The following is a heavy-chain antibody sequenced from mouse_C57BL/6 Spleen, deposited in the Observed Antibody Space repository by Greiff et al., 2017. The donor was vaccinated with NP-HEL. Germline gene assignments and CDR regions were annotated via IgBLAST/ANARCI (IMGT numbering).Heavy chain of an antibody. CDR3: ARSKTGTRYFDY. V-gene: IGHV1-80*01. Sequence: QVQLQQSGAELVKPGASVKISCKASGYAFSSYWMNWVKQRPGKGLEWIGQIYPGDGDTNYNGKFKGKATLTADKSSSTAYMQLSSLTSEDSAVYFCARSKTGTRYFDYWGQGTTLTVSS. J-gene: IGHJ2*01. D-gene: IGHD4-1*01. CDR2: IYPGDGDT. CDR1: GYAFSSYW.